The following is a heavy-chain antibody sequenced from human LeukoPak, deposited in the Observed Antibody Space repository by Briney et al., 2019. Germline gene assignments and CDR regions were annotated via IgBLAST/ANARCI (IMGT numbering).Heavy chain of an antibody. J-gene: IGHJ4*02. CDR3: ARDGASPHSPLDCGGDCYLDY. V-gene: IGHV1-18*01. CDR2: ISAYNGNT. D-gene: IGHD2-21*02. Sequence: ASVKVSCKASGYTFTSYGISWVRQAPGQGLEWMGWISAYNGNTNYAQKLQGRVIMTTDTSTSTAYMELRSLRSDDTAVYYCARDGASPHSPLDCGGDCYLDYWGQGTLVTVSS. CDR1: GYTFTSYG.